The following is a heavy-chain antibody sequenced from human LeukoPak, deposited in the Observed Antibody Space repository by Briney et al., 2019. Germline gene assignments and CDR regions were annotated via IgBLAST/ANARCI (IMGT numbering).Heavy chain of an antibody. D-gene: IGHD1-26*01. CDR2: VWHDDNQK. CDR3: ARDGSTYTINFYQALDV. V-gene: IGHV3-33*01. Sequence: GGSLRLSCAASGFPFSIFGMHWVRQAPGKGLEWVAVVWHDDNQKYYADSVKCRFTISKDNSKNTVYLQMNSLRAEDTATYYCARDGSTYTINFYQALDVWGQGTMVTVSS. CDR1: GFPFSIFG. J-gene: IGHJ3*01.